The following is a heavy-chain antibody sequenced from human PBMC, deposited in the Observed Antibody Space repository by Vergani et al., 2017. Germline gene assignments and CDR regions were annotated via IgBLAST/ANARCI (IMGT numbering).Heavy chain of an antibody. CDR3: VKDTGIQLWQHFES. Sequence: EVQLEESGGGLVLPGRSLRLSCVASGFTSAGYAMHWVRQAPGKGLEWVSGISWNSNSIGYADSVKGRFTISRDNAKNSLYLQMNSLRAEDTAFYYCVKDTGIQLWQHFESWGQGILVTVSS. CDR1: GFTSAGYA. J-gene: IGHJ4*02. V-gene: IGHV3-9*02. D-gene: IGHD3-16*01. CDR2: ISWNSNSI.